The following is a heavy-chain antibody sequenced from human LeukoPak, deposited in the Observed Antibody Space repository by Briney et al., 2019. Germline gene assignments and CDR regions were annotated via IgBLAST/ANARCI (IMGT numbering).Heavy chain of an antibody. V-gene: IGHV3-48*04. CDR3: ARVRGPTLKTCYMDV. D-gene: IGHD3-10*01. Sequence: GGSLRLSSAASGFTFTEYSIIWVRQGPGEGLEWVSLISDISDRSSTIHYADSVKGRFTISRDNAEGSVYLQMNSLRADDTAVYYCARVRGPTLKTCYMDVWGTGTTVTVSS. J-gene: IGHJ6*03. CDR1: GFTFTEYS. CDR2: ISDRSSTI.